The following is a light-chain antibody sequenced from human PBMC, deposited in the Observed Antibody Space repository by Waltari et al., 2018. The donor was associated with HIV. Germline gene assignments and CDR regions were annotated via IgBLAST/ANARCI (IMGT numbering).Light chain of an antibody. Sequence: SELTQDPAVSVALGQTVSITCQGDSLRTYYASRYLQKPGQAPVLVISPIHNRPSGTPDRFSGSSSGNPASLTITGAQAEDEGDYYCNSRDRAGHHVVFGGGTKLTVL. J-gene: IGLJ3*02. V-gene: IGLV3-19*01. CDR1: SLRTYY. CDR3: NSRDRAGHHVV. CDR2: PIH.